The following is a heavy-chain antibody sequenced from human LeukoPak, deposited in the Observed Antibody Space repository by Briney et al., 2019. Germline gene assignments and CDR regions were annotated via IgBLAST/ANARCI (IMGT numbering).Heavy chain of an antibody. D-gene: IGHD6-19*01. V-gene: IGHV4-34*03. J-gene: IGHJ4*02. Sequence: SETLSLTCAVYGGSFNGYYWSWIRQPPGKGLEWIGEIYHTGTTNYNPSLKSRVTISVDKSRNQFFLQLTSVTAADTAIYYCIRSGWYALLSPWGRGTLVTVSS. CDR3: IRSGWYALLSP. CDR1: GGSFNGYY. CDR2: IYHTGTT.